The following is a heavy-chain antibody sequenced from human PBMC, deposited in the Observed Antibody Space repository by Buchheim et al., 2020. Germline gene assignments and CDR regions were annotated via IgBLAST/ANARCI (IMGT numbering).Heavy chain of an antibody. V-gene: IGHV4-31*03. J-gene: IGHJ4*02. Sequence: QVQLQESGPGLVKPSQTLSLTCTVSGGSISSGGYYWSWIRQHPGKGLEWIGYIYYSGSTYYNPSLKSRVTISVDTSKNQFSLKLSSVTAADTAVYYCARGLKSVLWSSQQTAAPRARGYYFDYWGQGTL. D-gene: IGHD6-13*01. CDR3: ARGLKSVLWSSQQTAAPRARGYYFDY. CDR1: GGSISSGGYY. CDR2: IYYSGST.